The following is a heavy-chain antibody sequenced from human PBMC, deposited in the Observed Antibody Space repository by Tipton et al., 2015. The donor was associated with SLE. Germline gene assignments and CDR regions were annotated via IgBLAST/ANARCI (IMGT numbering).Heavy chain of an antibody. CDR1: GFTFRAYG. D-gene: IGHD2-8*02. J-gene: IGHJ6*03. CDR3: ARSRGGLVESHFMDV. CDR2: IWYDGSNK. Sequence: SLRLSCVASGFTFRAYGTHWVRQAPGKGLEWVAFIWYDGSNKYYADSVKGRFTVSKDISKNTPSLQMNSLRVDDTAVYYCARSRGGLVESHFMDVWGKGATVTVSS. V-gene: IGHV3-33*01.